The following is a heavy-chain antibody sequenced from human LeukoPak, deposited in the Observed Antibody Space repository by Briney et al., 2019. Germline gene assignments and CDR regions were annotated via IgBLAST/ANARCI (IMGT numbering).Heavy chain of an antibody. D-gene: IGHD2-21*01. V-gene: IGHV4-34*09. J-gene: IGHJ4*02. CDR3: ARVSYGGNFFDY. CDR1: GGSFSGYY. Sequence: SETLSLTCAVYGGSFSGYYWSWIRQPPGKGLEWIGEINHSGSTYYNPSLKSRVTISVDTSKNQFSLKLSSVTAADTAVYYCARVSYGGNFFDYWGQGTLVTVSS. CDR2: INHSGST.